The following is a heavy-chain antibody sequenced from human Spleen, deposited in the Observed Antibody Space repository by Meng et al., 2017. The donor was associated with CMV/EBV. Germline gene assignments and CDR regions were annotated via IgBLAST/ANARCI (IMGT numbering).Heavy chain of an antibody. Sequence: GGSLRLSCAASGFTFSSYGMHWVRQAPGKGLEWVAVIWYDGSNKYYADSVKGRFTISRDNSKNTLYLQMNSLRAEDTAVYYCAKDRRGYCSSTSCYEVDYWGQGTLVTVSS. CDR2: IWYDGSNK. CDR3: AKDRRGYCSSTSCYEVDY. J-gene: IGHJ4*02. CDR1: GFTFSSYG. D-gene: IGHD2-2*01. V-gene: IGHV3-33*06.